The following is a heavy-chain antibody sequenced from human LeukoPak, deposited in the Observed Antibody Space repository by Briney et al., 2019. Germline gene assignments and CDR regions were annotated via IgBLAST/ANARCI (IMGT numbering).Heavy chain of an antibody. Sequence: ASVTVSCKASGYTFTSYAMNWVRQAPGQGLEWMGWINTNTGNPTYAQGFTGRFVFSLDTSVSTAYLQISSLKAEDTAVYYCAKDKYSSSWYSPCDYWGQGTLVTVSS. D-gene: IGHD6-13*01. CDR2: INTNTGNP. J-gene: IGHJ4*02. V-gene: IGHV7-4-1*02. CDR3: AKDKYSSSWYSPCDY. CDR1: GYTFTSYA.